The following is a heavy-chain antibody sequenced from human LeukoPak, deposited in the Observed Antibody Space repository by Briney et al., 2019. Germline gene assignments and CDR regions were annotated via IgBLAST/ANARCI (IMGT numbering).Heavy chain of an antibody. J-gene: IGHJ6*03. D-gene: IGHD3-16*01. CDR1: GFTFSSYA. CDR2: ISGSGGST. V-gene: IGHV3-23*01. Sequence: GGSLRLSCAASGFTFSSYAMSWVRQAPGKGLEWVSAISGSGGSTYYADSVKGRFTISRDNSKNTLYLQMNSLRVEDMALYYCAKGGGGRLIYYYYMDVWGKGTTVTVSS. CDR3: AKGGGGRLIYYYYMDV.